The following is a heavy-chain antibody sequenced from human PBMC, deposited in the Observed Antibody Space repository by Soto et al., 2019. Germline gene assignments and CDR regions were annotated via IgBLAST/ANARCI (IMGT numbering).Heavy chain of an antibody. J-gene: IGHJ5*02. CDR3: ARDWYNGLDQ. V-gene: IGHV3-74*01. CDR1: GFTFSSRW. Sequence: VQLVESGGGLVQPGGSLRLSCAASGFTFSSRWMHWVRLTPGKGLMWVSRISGDGSSASYADSVQGRFTISRDNAKNTLYLQLNSLKAEDTAVYYCARDWYNGLDQWGQGTLVTVSS. CDR2: ISGDGSSA.